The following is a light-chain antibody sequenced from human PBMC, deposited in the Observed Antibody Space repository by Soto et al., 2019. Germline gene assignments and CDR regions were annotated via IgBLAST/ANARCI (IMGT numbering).Light chain of an antibody. Sequence: QSALTQPASVSGSPGQSITISCTGTSSDVGGYIYVSWYQQHPGKAPKLMIYEVSNRPSGVSNRFSGSKSGNTASLTISGLQAEDEADYYCSSYTSSSTLEVFGGGTQLTVL. CDR2: EVS. CDR1: SSDVGGYIY. V-gene: IGLV2-14*01. CDR3: SSYTSSSTLEV. J-gene: IGLJ3*02.